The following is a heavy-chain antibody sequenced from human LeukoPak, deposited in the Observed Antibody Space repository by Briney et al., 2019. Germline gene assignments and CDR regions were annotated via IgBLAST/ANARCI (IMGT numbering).Heavy chain of an antibody. CDR3: ARGHSAIFGVVTSDY. J-gene: IGHJ4*02. CDR2: ISAHNGNT. V-gene: IGHV1-18*01. Sequence: ASVKVSCKASGYTFSSYGITWVRQAPGQGLEWMGWISAHNGNTNYAQNLQGRVTMTIDTSTSTAYMELRSLRSDDTAVYYCARGHSAIFGVVTSDYWGQGTLVTVSS. D-gene: IGHD3-3*01. CDR1: GYTFSSYG.